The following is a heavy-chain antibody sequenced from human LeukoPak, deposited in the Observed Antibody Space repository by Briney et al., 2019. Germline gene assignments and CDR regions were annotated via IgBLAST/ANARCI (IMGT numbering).Heavy chain of an antibody. Sequence: ASETLSLTCTVSGGSISSYYWSWIRQPPGKGLEWIGYIYYSGSNNYNPSLKSRVTISVDTSKNLFSLKLSSVTAADTAVYYCARRRDYFDYWGQGTLVTVSS. J-gene: IGHJ4*02. CDR2: IYYSGSN. V-gene: IGHV4-59*01. CDR3: ARRRDYFDY. CDR1: GGSISSYY.